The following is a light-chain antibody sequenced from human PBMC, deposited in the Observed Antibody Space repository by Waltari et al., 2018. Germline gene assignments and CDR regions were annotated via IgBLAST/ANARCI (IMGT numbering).Light chain of an antibody. CDR1: QDISIY. J-gene: IGKJ3*01. Sequence: DIQMTQSPSSLSASVGERVTITCRANQDISIYLAWYQQKPGKVPQLLIYSASTLQSGVPSRFSGSGSGTDFTLTISSLQPDDVATYYCQKFNSAPFTFGPGTKVGIK. CDR3: QKFNSAPFT. CDR2: SAS. V-gene: IGKV1-27*01.